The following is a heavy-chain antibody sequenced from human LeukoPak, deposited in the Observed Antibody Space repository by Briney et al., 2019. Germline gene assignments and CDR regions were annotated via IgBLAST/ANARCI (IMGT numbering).Heavy chain of an antibody. J-gene: IGHJ4*02. CDR2: ISNSGST. Sequence: SETLSLTCTVSNDSIKDYYWNWIRQPPGKGLEWIGFISNSGSTNYNPSLKSRVTMSVDTSKNQFSLNLSSVTAADTAVYYCARARGGDSRTFDYWGQGTLVTVSS. CDR3: ARARGGDSRTFDY. V-gene: IGHV4-59*12. D-gene: IGHD2-21*01. CDR1: NDSIKDYY.